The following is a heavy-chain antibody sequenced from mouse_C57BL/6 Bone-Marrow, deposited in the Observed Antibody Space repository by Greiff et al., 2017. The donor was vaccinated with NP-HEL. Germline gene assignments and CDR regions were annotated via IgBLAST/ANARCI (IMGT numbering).Heavy chain of an antibody. CDR3: ARYYYGSSYYYAMDY. D-gene: IGHD1-1*01. V-gene: IGHV1-53*01. CDR1: GYTFTSYW. J-gene: IGHJ4*01. CDR2: INPSNGGT. Sequence: QVQLQQPGTELVKPGASVKLSCKASGYTFTSYWMHWVKQRPGQGLEWIGNINPSNGGTNYNEKFKSKATLTVDNSSSTAYMQISSLTSEDSAVYYCARYYYGSSYYYAMDYWGQGTSVTVSS.